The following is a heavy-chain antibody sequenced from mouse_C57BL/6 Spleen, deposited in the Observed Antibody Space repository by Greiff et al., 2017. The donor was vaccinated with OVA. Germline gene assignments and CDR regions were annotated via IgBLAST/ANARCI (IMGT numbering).Heavy chain of an antibody. Sequence: EVQLQQSGPVLVKPGASVKMSCKASGYTFTDYYMNWVKQSHGKSLEWIGVINPYNGGTSYNQKFKGKATLTVDKSSSTAYMELNSLTSEDSAVYYCARSYDYGGADYWGQGTTLTVSS. CDR1: GYTFTDYY. J-gene: IGHJ2*01. D-gene: IGHD2-4*01. CDR3: ARSYDYGGADY. V-gene: IGHV1-19*01. CDR2: INPYNGGT.